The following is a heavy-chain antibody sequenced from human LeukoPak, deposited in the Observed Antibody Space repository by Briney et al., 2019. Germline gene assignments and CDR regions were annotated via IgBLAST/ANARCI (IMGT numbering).Heavy chain of an antibody. CDR2: IYHTGTT. D-gene: IGHD3-22*01. Sequence: PSETLSLTCTISGASPSSRGYYWTWVRQHSGTGLEWIGYIYHTGTTYYNPSLRSRITISMGTSKNQFSLKMTSMTAADTAVYYCAGDLDFASGYYLHYWGQGSLVTVSS. V-gene: IGHV4-31*03. CDR1: GASPSSRGYY. J-gene: IGHJ4*02. CDR3: AGDLDFASGYYLHY.